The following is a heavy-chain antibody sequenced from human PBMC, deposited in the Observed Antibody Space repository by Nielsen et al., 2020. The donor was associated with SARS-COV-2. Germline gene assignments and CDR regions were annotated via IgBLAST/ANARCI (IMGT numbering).Heavy chain of an antibody. CDR3: ARDGGGFLDV. CDR2: ISYDGSNK. CDR1: GFTFSSYA. J-gene: IGHJ6*02. D-gene: IGHD6-25*01. V-gene: IGHV3-30-3*01. Sequence: GESLKISCAASGFTFSSYAMHWVRQAPGKGLEWVAVISYDGSNKYYADSVKGRFTISRDNSKNTLYLQMNSLRAEDTAVYYCARDGGGFLDVWGQVTTVTVSS.